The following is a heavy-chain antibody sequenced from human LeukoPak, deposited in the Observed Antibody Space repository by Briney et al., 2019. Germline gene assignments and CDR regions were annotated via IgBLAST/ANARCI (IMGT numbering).Heavy chain of an antibody. D-gene: IGHD6-13*01. Sequence: SQTLSLTCTVSGGSISSGSYYWSWIRQPAGKGLEWIGRIYSSGSTNYHPSLKSRVTISVDTSKNQFSLKLSSVTAADTAVYYCARDRYGSSYRFDPWGQGTLVTVSS. CDR1: GGSISSGSYY. V-gene: IGHV4-61*02. CDR3: ARDRYGSSYRFDP. J-gene: IGHJ5*02. CDR2: IYSSGST.